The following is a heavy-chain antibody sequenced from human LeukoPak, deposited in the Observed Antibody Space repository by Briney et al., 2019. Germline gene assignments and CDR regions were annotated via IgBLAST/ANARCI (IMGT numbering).Heavy chain of an antibody. J-gene: IGHJ4*02. Sequence: PVGSLRLSCAASGFTFSSYGMHWVRQAPGKGLEWVAVIWYDGTNKHYADSVKGRFTISRDNSKNTLYLQMNSLRAEDTAVYYCAKDTSSPIFGGAYYFDFWGQGTLVTVSS. CDR1: GFTFSSYG. V-gene: IGHV3-33*06. CDR2: IWYDGTNK. CDR3: AKDTSSPIFGGAYYFDF. D-gene: IGHD3-3*01.